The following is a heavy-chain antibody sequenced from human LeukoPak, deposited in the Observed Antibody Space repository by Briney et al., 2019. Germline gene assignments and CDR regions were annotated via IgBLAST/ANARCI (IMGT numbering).Heavy chain of an antibody. Sequence: GGSLRLSCAASGFTFSDYYMSWIRQAPGKGLEWVSYISSSGSTIYYADSVKGRFTISRDNAKNSLYLQMNSLRAEDTAVYYCARAGVRTDPLYFQHWGQGTLVTVSS. CDR2: ISSSGSTI. J-gene: IGHJ1*01. CDR3: ARAGVRTDPLYFQH. CDR1: GFTFSDYY. V-gene: IGHV3-11*01. D-gene: IGHD1-14*01.